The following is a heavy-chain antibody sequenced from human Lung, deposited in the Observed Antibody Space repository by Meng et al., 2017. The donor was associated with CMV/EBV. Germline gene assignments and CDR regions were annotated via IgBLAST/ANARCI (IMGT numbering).Heavy chain of an antibody. J-gene: IGHJ6*02. CDR1: EFTFNNYA. CDR3: ARILVPADTYYYYGMDV. Sequence: GESXKISXAASEFTFNNYAMHWVRQAPGKGLEWVAVISYDGSNKYYADSVKGRFTISRDNSKNTLSLQMNSLRAEDTAVYYCARILVPADTYYYYGMDVWGQGTTVTVSS. V-gene: IGHV3-30-3*01. CDR2: ISYDGSNK. D-gene: IGHD2-2*01.